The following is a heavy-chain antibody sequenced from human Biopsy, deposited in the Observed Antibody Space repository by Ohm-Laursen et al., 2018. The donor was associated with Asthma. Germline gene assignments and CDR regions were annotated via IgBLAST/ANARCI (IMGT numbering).Heavy chain of an antibody. D-gene: IGHD3-3*01. CDR1: GFTFSSYA. V-gene: IGHV3-30-3*01. Sequence: SLRLSCAASGFTFSSYAMHWVRQAPGKGLEWVAVISYDGSNKYYADSVKGRFTISRDNSKNTLYLQMNSLRAEDTAVYYCAKERYYDFWSGYPIWGQGTMVAVSS. CDR2: ISYDGSNK. J-gene: IGHJ3*02. CDR3: AKERYYDFWSGYPI.